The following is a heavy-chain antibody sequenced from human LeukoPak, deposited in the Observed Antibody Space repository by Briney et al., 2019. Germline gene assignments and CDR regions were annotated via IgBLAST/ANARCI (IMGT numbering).Heavy chain of an antibody. CDR3: ARPGYCSGGSCHSYYFYYGMDV. CDR1: GYTFTSYD. J-gene: IGHJ6*02. D-gene: IGHD2-15*01. V-gene: IGHV1-8*01. CDR2: MNPNRGNT. Sequence: ASVKVSCKASGYTFTSYDINWVRQATGQGLEWMGWMNPNRGNTGYAQKFQGRVTMTRNNSIRTAYMELSSLRSEDTAVYYCARPGYCSGGSCHSYYFYYGMDVWGQGTTATVSS.